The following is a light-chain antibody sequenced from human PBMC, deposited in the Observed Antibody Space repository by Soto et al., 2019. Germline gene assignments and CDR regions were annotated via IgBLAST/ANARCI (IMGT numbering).Light chain of an antibody. CDR3: QHSYRTPPT. V-gene: IGKV1-39*01. CDR1: QSISSY. J-gene: IGKJ2*01. CDR2: AAS. Sequence: DIQMTQSPSSLSASVGDRVTITCRASQSISSYLNWYQQKPGKAPKLLIYAASSLQSGVPSRFSDSGSGTDFTLTISSLQPEDFATYYCQHSYRTPPTFGQGTKLEIK.